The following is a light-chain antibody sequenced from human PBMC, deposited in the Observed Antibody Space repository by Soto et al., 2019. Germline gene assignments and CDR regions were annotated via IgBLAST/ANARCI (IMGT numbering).Light chain of an antibody. CDR1: QSVSSSY. CDR2: GAS. Sequence: EIVLTQSPGTLSLSPGERATLSCRASQSVSSSYLAWYQQKPGQAPRLLIYGASSRATGIPDRFSGSGSGNVFTITISMLDAEFVAEYYCQYYGSSVTFGGGTKVEIK. J-gene: IGKJ4*01. V-gene: IGKV3-20*01. CDR3: QYYGSSVT.